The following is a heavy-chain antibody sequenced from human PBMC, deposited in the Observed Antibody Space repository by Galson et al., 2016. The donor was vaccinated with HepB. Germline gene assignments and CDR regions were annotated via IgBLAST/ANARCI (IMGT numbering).Heavy chain of an antibody. CDR3: ARESPTTAGAFDI. CDR2: ISDNGGST. CDR1: GFTFSIFA. D-gene: IGHD4-17*01. J-gene: IGHJ3*02. V-gene: IGHV3-23*01. Sequence: SLRLSCAASGFTFSIFAMNWVRQAPGKGLEWVSGISDNGGSTYYVDSVKGRFTISRDNFKNMLYLQMNSLRAEDTAVYYCARESPTTAGAFDIWGQGTMVTVSS.